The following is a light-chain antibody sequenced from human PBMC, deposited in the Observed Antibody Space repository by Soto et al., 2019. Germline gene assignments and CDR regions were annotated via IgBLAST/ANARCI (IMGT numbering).Light chain of an antibody. V-gene: IGKV3-20*01. CDR2: GAS. Sequence: EIVLTQSPGTLSLSPGERATLSCRASQSVASAYLAWYQQKPGQAPSLLIYGASSRATGIPDRFSGSGFGTDFTLTISSLQPEDFATYYCQQSYSSPPTFGQGTKVEIK. J-gene: IGKJ1*01. CDR1: QSVASAY. CDR3: QQSYSSPPT.